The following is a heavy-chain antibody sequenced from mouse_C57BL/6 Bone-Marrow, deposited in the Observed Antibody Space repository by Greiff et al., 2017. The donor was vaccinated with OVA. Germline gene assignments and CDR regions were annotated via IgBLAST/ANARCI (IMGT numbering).Heavy chain of an antibody. CDR3: ARTDGYYAMDY. D-gene: IGHD2-3*01. V-gene: IGHV5-16*01. CDR1: GFTFSDYY. J-gene: IGHJ4*01. CDR2: INYDGSTT. Sequence: EVKLMESEGGLVQPGSSMKLSCTASGFTFSDYYMAWVRQVPEKGLEWVANINYDGSTTYYLDSLKSRFIISRDNAKNIIYLQMSSLKSDDTDTYYCARTDGYYAMDYWGQGTSVTVSS.